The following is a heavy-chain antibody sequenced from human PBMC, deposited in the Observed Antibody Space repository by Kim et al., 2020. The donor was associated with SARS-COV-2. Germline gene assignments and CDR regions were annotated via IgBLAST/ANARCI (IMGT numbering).Heavy chain of an antibody. CDR1: GLSVSTSGVG. D-gene: IGHD2-15*01. V-gene: IGHV2-5*02. J-gene: IGHJ1*01. CDR3: AQGTPGLLFHH. Sequence: SGPTLVNPTQTLTLTCTFSGLSVSTSGVGVGWIRQPPGKALEWLALIYWDDDKRYSPSLKSRLTITKDTSKNQVVLTMTNMAPVDTATYYCAQGTPGLLFHHWGQGTLVTVSS. CDR2: IYWDDDK.